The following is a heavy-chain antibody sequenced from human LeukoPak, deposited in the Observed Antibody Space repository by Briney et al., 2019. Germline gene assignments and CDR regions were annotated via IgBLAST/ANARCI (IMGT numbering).Heavy chain of an antibody. CDR2: ISSSSSTI. D-gene: IGHD6-13*01. Sequence: GGSLRLSCAASGFTFSSYSMNWVRQAPGKGLEWVSYISSSSSTIYYADSVKGRFTISRDNAKNSLYLQMNSLRAEDTAVYYCARDRASSSWYVDAFDIWGQGTMVTVSS. J-gene: IGHJ3*02. CDR1: GFTFSSYS. V-gene: IGHV3-48*01. CDR3: ARDRASSSWYVDAFDI.